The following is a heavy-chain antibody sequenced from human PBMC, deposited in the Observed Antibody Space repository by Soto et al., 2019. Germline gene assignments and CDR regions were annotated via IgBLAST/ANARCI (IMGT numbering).Heavy chain of an antibody. Sequence: GGSLRLSCAASGFTFSSYSMNWVRQAPGKGLEWVSYISSSSSTIYYADSVKGRFTTSRDNAKNSLYLQMNSLRDEDTAVYYCARDGLDCSSTSCYTPTHMDVWGQGTTVTVSS. D-gene: IGHD2-2*02. CDR2: ISSSSSTI. J-gene: IGHJ6*02. V-gene: IGHV3-48*02. CDR3: ARDGLDCSSTSCYTPTHMDV. CDR1: GFTFSSYS.